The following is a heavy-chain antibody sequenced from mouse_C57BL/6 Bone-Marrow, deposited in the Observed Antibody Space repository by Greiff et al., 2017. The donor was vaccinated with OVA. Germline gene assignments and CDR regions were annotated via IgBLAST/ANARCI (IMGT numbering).Heavy chain of an antibody. V-gene: IGHV6-6*01. Sequence: EVKVVESGGGLVQPGGSMKLSCAASGFTFSDAWMDWVRQSPEKGLEWVAEIRNKANNHATYYAESVKGRFTISRDDSKSSVYLQMNSLRAEDTGIYYCTRCGYYDWYFDVWGTGTTVTVSS. D-gene: IGHD2-3*01. CDR1: GFTFSDAW. CDR2: IRNKANNHAT. CDR3: TRCGYYDWYFDV. J-gene: IGHJ1*03.